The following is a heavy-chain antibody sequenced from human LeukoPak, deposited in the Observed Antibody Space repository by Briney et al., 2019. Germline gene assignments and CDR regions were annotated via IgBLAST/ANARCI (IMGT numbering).Heavy chain of an antibody. V-gene: IGHV1-18*01. CDR1: GYTFTSYD. CDR2: MNPNSGNT. Sequence: GASVKVSCKASGYTFTSYDINWVRQATGQGLEWMGWMNPNSGNTNYAQKLQGRVTMTTDTSTSTAYMELRSLRSDDTAVYYCAREATVSHWGQGTLVTVSS. CDR3: AREATVSH. D-gene: IGHD5-12*01. J-gene: IGHJ4*02.